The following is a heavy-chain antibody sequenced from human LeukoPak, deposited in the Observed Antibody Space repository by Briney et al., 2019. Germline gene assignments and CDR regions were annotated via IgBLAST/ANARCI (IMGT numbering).Heavy chain of an antibody. CDR2: IKQEGSER. Sequence: PGGSLRLSCAASGFTFNIYWMTWVRQAPGKGLEWVANIKQEGSERYYVDSVKGRFTISRDNAKNSLYPQMNSLRAEDTAVYYCARGLRPYYYYYMDVWGKGTTVTVSS. J-gene: IGHJ6*03. V-gene: IGHV3-7*01. D-gene: IGHD3-16*01. CDR1: GFTFNIYW. CDR3: ARGLRPYYYYYMDV.